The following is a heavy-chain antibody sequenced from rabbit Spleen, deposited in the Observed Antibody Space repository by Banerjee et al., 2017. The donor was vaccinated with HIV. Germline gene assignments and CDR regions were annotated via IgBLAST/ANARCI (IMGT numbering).Heavy chain of an antibody. Sequence: QEQVVESGGGLVQPEGSLTLTCKASGFDFSSRQWICWVRQAPGKGLEWIGCIATGSGSEYYATWAKGRFTISKTSSTTVTLQMTSLTAADTATYFCARDVVGRAGDTYGYGTGLNLWGPGTLVTVS. CDR2: IATGSGSE. J-gene: IGHJ4*01. V-gene: IGHV1S45*01. D-gene: IGHD6-1*01. CDR3: ARDVVGRAGDTYGYGTGLNL. CDR1: GFDFSSRQW.